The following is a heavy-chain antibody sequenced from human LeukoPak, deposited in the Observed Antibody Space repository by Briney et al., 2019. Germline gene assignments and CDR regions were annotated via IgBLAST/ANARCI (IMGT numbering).Heavy chain of an antibody. Sequence: SQTLSLTCTVSGGSISSGSYYWSWIRQPAGKGLEWIGRIYTSGSTNYNPSLKSRVTISVDTSKNQFSLELSSVTAADTAVYYCARYSSWTSPFDYWGQGTLVTVSS. V-gene: IGHV4-61*02. CDR2: IYTSGST. CDR3: ARYSSWTSPFDY. D-gene: IGHD6-13*01. CDR1: GGSISSGSYY. J-gene: IGHJ4*02.